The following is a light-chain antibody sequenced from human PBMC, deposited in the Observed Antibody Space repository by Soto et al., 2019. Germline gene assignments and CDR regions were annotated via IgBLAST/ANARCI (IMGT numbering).Light chain of an antibody. V-gene: IGKV1-33*01. CDR1: QDIKNY. CDR2: DAS. CDR3: QQYDNLPLT. Sequence: DIQRTQSPSSLSTSVGDRVTITCQASQDIKNYLNWYQQKSGKAPKLLIYDASDLETGVPSRFSGSGSGTDFTFTINSLQPEDIATYYCQQYDNLPLTFGGGTKVDIK. J-gene: IGKJ4*01.